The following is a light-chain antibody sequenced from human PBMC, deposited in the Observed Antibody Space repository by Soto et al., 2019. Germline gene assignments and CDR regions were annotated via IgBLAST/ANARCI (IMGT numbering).Light chain of an antibody. CDR2: GNS. Sequence: QSVLTQPPSVSGAPGQRVTISCTGSSSNIGAGYDVHWYQQLPGTAPKLLIYGNSNRPSGVPDRFSGSKSGTSASLAITGLQDEDEADYYCQSYDSSLVVFGGGTKLTVL. CDR3: QSYDSSLVV. CDR1: SSNIGAGYD. V-gene: IGLV1-40*01. J-gene: IGLJ2*01.